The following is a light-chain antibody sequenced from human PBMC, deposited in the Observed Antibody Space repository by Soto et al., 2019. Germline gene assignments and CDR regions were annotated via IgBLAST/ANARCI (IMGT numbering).Light chain of an antibody. Sequence: TQMTQTPPTLSAYIGDRITITCRASQNIGRYLAWYQQKPGEAPKFLIYAASSLENGVPSRFSGGRSETEFTLTIAGLQPDDFATYYCLQYNGFTRTFGQGTKVDI. V-gene: IGKV1-5*03. CDR3: LQYNGFTRT. J-gene: IGKJ1*01. CDR1: QNIGRY. CDR2: AAS.